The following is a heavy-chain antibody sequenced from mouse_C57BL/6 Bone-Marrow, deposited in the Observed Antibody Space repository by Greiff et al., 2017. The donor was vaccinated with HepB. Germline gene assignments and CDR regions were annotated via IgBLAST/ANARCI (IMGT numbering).Heavy chain of an antibody. CDR1: GYSITSGYY. CDR2: ISYDGSN. V-gene: IGHV3-6*01. CDR3: ARGLYAMDY. J-gene: IGHJ4*01. Sequence: EVKLVESGPGLVKPSQSLSLTCSVTGYSITSGYYWNWIRQFPGNKLEWMGYISYDGSNNYNPSLKNRISITRDTSKNQFFLKLNSVTTEDTATYYCARGLYAMDYWGQGTSVTVSS.